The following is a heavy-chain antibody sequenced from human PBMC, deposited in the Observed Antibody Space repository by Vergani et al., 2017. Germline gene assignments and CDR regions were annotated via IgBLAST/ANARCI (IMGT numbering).Heavy chain of an antibody. CDR3: VRDSWRSDLRGVYWFDT. J-gene: IGHJ5*02. CDR2: IHASGTK. D-gene: IGHD3-10*01. V-gene: IGHV4-61*02. Sequence: QVHLNEAGPGLVKPSQTLSLTCTVSGASITSGRFYWSWIRQPAGKGLEWIGRIHASGTKNYNPSLRSRVTLSVDTSKNQLSLKMISRTAADTAVYYCVRDSWRSDLRGVYWFDTWGQGTLVSVSS. CDR1: GASITSGRFY.